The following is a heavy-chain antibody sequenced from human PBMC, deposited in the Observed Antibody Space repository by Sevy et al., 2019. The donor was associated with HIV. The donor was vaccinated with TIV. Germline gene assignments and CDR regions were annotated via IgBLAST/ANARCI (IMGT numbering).Heavy chain of an antibody. CDR2: IYTSGST. V-gene: IGHV4-4*07. Sequence: SETLSLTCTVSGGSISSYYWSWIRQPAGKGLEWIGRIYTSGSTNYNPSLKSQVTMSVDTSKNQFSLKLSSVTAADTAVYYCARDPPVAGTTYYYYYGMDVWGQGTTVTVSS. CDR1: GGSISSYY. J-gene: IGHJ6*02. D-gene: IGHD6-19*01. CDR3: ARDPPVAGTTYYYYYGMDV.